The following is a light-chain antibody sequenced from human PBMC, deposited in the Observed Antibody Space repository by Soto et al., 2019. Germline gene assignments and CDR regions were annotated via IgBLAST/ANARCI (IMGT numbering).Light chain of an antibody. J-gene: IGKJ3*01. CDR3: QQNHSYPFT. Sequence: DIQMTQSPSTLSASVGDRVTISCRDSQTIRSWLAWYQQKPGKAPNLLIYSASSLGRGVPSRFSGSGSGTEFTLTISSLQPDDFATYYCQQNHSYPFTFGPGTKLDIK. CDR1: QTIRSW. V-gene: IGKV1-5*03. CDR2: SAS.